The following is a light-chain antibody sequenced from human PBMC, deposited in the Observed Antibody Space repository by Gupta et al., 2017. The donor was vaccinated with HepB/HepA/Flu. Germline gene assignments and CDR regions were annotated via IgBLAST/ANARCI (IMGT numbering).Light chain of an antibody. J-gene: IGKJ4*01. CDR2: GAS. CDR3: QQDYSTPQLT. Sequence: DILLTQSLASLAVSLGARAPITRKSSQSVLYSSNNKNYLAWYQQKPGQPPKLLIYGASTRESGVPDRFSGSGSGTDFTLTISSLQAEDVAVYYGQQDYSTPQLTFGGGTKVEIK. V-gene: IGKV4-1*01. CDR1: QSVLYSSNNKNY.